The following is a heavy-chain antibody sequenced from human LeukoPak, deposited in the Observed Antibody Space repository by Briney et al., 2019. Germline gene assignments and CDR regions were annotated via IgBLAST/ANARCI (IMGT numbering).Heavy chain of an antibody. J-gene: IGHJ4*02. D-gene: IGHD6-25*01. CDR2: IHYSGST. V-gene: IGHV4-31*03. CDR3: ARSLRVGSAVDY. Sequence: SETLSLTCTVSGGSISSGGHYWTWIRQHPGKGLEWIGYIHYSGSTLYNPSLKSRLTISVDTSKNQFSLNLRSVTAADMAVYYCARSLRVGSAVDYWGQGTLVTVSS. CDR1: GGSISSGGHY.